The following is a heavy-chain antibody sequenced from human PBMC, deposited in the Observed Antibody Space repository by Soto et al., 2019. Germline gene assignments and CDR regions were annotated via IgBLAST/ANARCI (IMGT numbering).Heavy chain of an antibody. CDR1: GYTVTGYY. Sequence: ASVKVSCKASGYTVTGYYMHWVRQAPGQGLEWMGWINPNSGGTNYAQKFQGWVTMTRDTSISTAYMELSRLRSDATAVYYCARQWVSYGMDVWGQGTTVTVSS. CDR3: ARQWVSYGMDV. CDR2: INPNSGGT. D-gene: IGHD1-26*01. J-gene: IGHJ6*02. V-gene: IGHV1-2*04.